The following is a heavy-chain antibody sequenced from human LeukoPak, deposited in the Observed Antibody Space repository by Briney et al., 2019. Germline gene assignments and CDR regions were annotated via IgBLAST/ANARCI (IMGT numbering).Heavy chain of an antibody. CDR2: MNPNSGNT. CDR3: ARGALVLRFLEWLSTYYYYYGMDV. V-gene: IGHV1-8*01. CDR1: GYTFTSYD. J-gene: IGHJ6*02. Sequence: ASVKVSCNASGYTFTSYDINWVRQATGQGLEWMGWMNPNSGNTGYAQKFQGRVTMTRNTSISTAYMELSSLRSEDTAVYYCARGALVLRFLEWLSTYYYYYGMDVWGQGTTVTVSS. D-gene: IGHD3-3*01.